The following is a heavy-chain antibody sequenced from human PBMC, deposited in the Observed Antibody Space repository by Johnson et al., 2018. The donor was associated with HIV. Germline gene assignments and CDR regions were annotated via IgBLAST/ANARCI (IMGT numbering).Heavy chain of an antibody. J-gene: IGHJ3*01. Sequence: EVQLVESGGDLVQPGGSLRLSCAASGFTVSSNYMSWVRQAPGKGLEWVSVIYSGGSTYYADSVKGRCTISRDNSKNTLYLQMNNLRAEDTAVYYCARDPLTLTTTLDAFDLWGQGTMVTVSS. CDR2: IYSGGST. CDR1: GFTVSSNY. V-gene: IGHV3-66*01. D-gene: IGHD4-17*01. CDR3: ARDPLTLTTTLDAFDL.